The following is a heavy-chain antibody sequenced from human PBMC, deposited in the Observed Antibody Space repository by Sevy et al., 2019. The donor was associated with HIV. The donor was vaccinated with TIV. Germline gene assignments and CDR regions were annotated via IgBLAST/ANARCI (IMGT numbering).Heavy chain of an antibody. CDR1: GDSVSSNSAA. D-gene: IGHD6-13*01. V-gene: IGHV6-1*01. J-gene: IGHJ6*02. CDR3: ARDPGYSSSWPNYYYGMDV. Sequence: SQTLSLTCAISGDSVSSNSAAWNWIRQSPSRGLEWLGRTYYRSKWYNDYAVSVKSRITINPDTSKNQFSLQLNSVTPEDTAGYYCARDPGYSSSWPNYYYGMDVWGQGTTVTVSS. CDR2: TYYRSKWYN.